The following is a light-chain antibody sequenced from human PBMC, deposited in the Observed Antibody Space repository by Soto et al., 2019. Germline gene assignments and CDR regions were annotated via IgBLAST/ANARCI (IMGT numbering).Light chain of an antibody. CDR2: NAS. V-gene: IGKV3-20*01. Sequence: EIVLTQSPGTLSLSVGDRATITCRASESIIIWLAWYQQKPGQAPNLLMNNASSRQTDIPARFSGSGSGTEFTLTITSLQPEDFAVYYCQQYDSSGTFGQGTKVDIK. J-gene: IGKJ1*01. CDR1: ESIIIW. CDR3: QQYDSSGT.